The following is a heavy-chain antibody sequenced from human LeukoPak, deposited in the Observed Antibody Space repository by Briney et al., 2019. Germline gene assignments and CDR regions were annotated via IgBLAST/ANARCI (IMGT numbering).Heavy chain of an antibody. CDR3: ARDLHYAFDI. CDR1: GFTFSGYA. V-gene: IGHV3-48*02. D-gene: IGHD3-10*01. Sequence: PGGSLRLSCAASGFTFSGYAMNWVRQDPGKGLEWVSHIYSSDTTYADSVKGRFTISRDNAKNSLYLQMNSLRDEDTAVYYCARDLHYAFDIWGQGTMVTASS. CDR2: IYSSDTT. J-gene: IGHJ3*02.